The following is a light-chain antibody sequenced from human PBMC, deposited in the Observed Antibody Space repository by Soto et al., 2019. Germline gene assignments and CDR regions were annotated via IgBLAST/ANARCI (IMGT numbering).Light chain of an antibody. J-gene: IGKJ5*01. CDR2: DAS. CDR1: QSISRW. V-gene: IGKV1-5*01. CDR3: QHTNNFHFT. Sequence: DIQMTQSPSTLSASVGDRVTITCRASQSISRWLAWHQQKPGKAPRLLIYDASTLESGVPSRFSGSGSGTTFTLTISSLQSDDFATYYCQHTNNFHFTFGQGTRLEIK.